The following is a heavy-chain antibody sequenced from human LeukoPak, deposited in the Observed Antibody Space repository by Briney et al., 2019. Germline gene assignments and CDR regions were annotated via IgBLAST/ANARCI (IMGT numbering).Heavy chain of an antibody. J-gene: IGHJ4*02. CDR3: ARGRDFWGAYTPPDY. V-gene: IGHV1-8*01. D-gene: IGHD3-3*01. CDR1: GYTFTSYD. Sequence: ASVKVSCKASGYTFTSYDINWVRQATGQGLEWMGWMNPSSSNTGYAQKFQGRVTMTRDTSITTAYMELSSLRSEDTAVYYCARGRDFWGAYTPPDYWGQGTLVTVSS. CDR2: MNPSSSNT.